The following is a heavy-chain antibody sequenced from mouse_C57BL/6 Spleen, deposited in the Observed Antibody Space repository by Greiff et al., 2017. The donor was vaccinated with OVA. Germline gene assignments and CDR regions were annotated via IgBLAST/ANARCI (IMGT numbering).Heavy chain of an antibody. D-gene: IGHD3-2*02. Sequence: VKLQESGAELMKPGASVKLSCKATGYTFTGYWIEWVKPRPGNGLEWIGEILPGSGSTNYNEKFKGKATFTADTYSNTAYMQLSSLTTEDSAIYYCARVGRELRLPSYYFDCWGQCTTLTVSS. CDR3: ARVGRELRLPSYYFDC. CDR2: ILPGSGST. J-gene: IGHJ2*01. V-gene: IGHV1-9*01. CDR1: GYTFTGYW.